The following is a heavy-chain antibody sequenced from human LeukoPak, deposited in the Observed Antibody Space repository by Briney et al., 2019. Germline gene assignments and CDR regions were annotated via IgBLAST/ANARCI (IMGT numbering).Heavy chain of an antibody. CDR1: GFTFSSYG. D-gene: IGHD3-22*01. V-gene: IGHV3-23*01. Sequence: GGSLRLSCAASGFTFSSYGMSWVRQAPGKGLEWVSAISGSGGSTYYADSVKGRFTIPRDNSKNTLYLQMNSLRAEDTAVYYCAKMYDSSGYYESLRFDPWGQGTLVTVSS. J-gene: IGHJ5*02. CDR3: AKMYDSSGYYESLRFDP. CDR2: ISGSGGST.